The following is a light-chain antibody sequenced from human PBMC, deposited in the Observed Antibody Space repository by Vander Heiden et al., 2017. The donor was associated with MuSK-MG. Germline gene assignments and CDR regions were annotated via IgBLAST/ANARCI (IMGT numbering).Light chain of an antibody. J-gene: IGLJ2*01. Sequence: SYVLTLPPLGSVAPGPAARITCGGNNIGSRSVQWYQQKPGQAPVLVVYDDSDRPSGIPERFSGSNSGNTATLTISRVEVGDEADYYCQVWDSTSDVPFGGGTKLTVL. CDR2: DDS. CDR1: NIGSRS. V-gene: IGLV3-21*02. CDR3: QVWDSTSDVP.